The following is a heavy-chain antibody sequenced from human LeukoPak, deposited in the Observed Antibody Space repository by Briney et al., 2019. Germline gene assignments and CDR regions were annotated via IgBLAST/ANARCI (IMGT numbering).Heavy chain of an antibody. CDR1: GFTFISYA. D-gene: IGHD3-10*01. V-gene: IGHV3-23*01. J-gene: IGHJ4*02. CDR3: ANVGQPNYYGSGSYYR. CDR2: SSGSGCST. Sequence: GGSLRLSCAASGFTFISYAMSWVRQAPGKGLEWVSASSGSGCSTYYADSLKGRFTISRHNSKNTLYLQMNSLSAEATAVYYCANVGQPNYYGSGSYYRWGQGTLVTVSS.